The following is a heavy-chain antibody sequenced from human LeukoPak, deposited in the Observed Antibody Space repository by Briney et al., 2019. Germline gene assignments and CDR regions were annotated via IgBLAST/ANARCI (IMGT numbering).Heavy chain of an antibody. D-gene: IGHD6-6*01. Sequence: ASVKVSCKASGYTFPSYFMHWVRRAPGQGLEWMGIINPTGGSTTYAQKFQGRVTMTRDTSTSTVYMELSSLRSDDTAVYYCARTAARRFDYWGQGTLVTVSS. J-gene: IGHJ4*02. V-gene: IGHV1-46*01. CDR2: INPTGGST. CDR3: ARTAARRFDY. CDR1: GYTFPSYF.